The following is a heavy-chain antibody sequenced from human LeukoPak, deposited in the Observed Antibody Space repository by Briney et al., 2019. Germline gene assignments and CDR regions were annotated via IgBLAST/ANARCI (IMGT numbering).Heavy chain of an antibody. V-gene: IGHV4-30-2*01. D-gene: IGHD3-3*02. CDR1: GGSISSGGYY. CDR3: ARLISIFLGATVYPEGWFDP. Sequence: SQTLSLTCTVSGGSISSGGYYWSWIRQPPGKGLEWIGYIYHSGSTYYNPSLKSRVTISVDRSKNQFSLKLSSVTAADTAVYYCARLISIFLGATVYPEGWFDPWGQGTLVTVSS. J-gene: IGHJ5*02. CDR2: IYHSGST.